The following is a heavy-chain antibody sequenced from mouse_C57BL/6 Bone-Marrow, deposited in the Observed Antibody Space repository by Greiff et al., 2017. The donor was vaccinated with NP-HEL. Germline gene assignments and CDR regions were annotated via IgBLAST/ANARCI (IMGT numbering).Heavy chain of an antibody. CDR2: ISSGSSTI. D-gene: IGHD1-1*01. V-gene: IGHV5-17*01. CDR1: GFTFSDYG. J-gene: IGHJ1*03. CDR3: AKGFTVVDRYFDV. Sequence: EVQRVESGGGLVKPGGSLKLSCAASGFTFSDYGMHWVRQAPEKGLEWVAYISSGSSTIYYADTVKGRFTISRDNAKNTLFLQMTSLRAEDTAMYYCAKGFTVVDRYFDVWGTGTTVTVSS.